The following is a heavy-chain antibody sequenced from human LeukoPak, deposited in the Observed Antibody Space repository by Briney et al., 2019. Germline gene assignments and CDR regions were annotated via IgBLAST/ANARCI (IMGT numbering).Heavy chain of an antibody. V-gene: IGHV3-30*02. CDR1: VFSFNTYG. CDR3: AKDGGSGWGTEGYPDY. D-gene: IGHD6-25*01. J-gene: IGHJ4*02. Sequence: GGSLRLSCAASVFSFNTYGMHWVRRAPGKGRGGVAFIRYEEKDKFYTDSVKGRFTISRDTSKKTLYLQMDSLRTDDTALYYCAKDGGSGWGTEGYPDYWGQGTLVTVSS. CDR2: IRYEEKDK.